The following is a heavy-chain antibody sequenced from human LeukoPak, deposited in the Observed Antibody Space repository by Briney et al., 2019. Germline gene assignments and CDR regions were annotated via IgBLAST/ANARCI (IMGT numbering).Heavy chain of an antibody. CDR1: GYTFTSYY. V-gene: IGHV1-46*01. D-gene: IGHD6-13*01. Sequence: ASVKVSCKASGYTFTSYYMHWVRQAPGQGLEWMGIINPSRGSTSQAQTFQGRVTMTRDMSTSTVFMELSSLRSEDTAVYYCARDRGSSWYLNYWGQGTLVTVSS. CDR2: INPSRGST. CDR3: ARDRGSSWYLNY. J-gene: IGHJ4*02.